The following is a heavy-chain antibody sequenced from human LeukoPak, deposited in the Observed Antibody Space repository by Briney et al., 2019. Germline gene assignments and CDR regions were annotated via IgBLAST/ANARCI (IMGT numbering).Heavy chain of an antibody. CDR2: IYHSGST. J-gene: IGHJ5*02. D-gene: IGHD3-3*01. CDR1: GGSFSGYY. V-gene: IGHV4-34*01. CDR3: ARVPYDLWSGYTKIWFDP. Sequence: SETLSLTCAHYGGSFSGYYWRWIRQPPGKGLEWIGEIYHSGSTNYNPSLKSRVTISVDTSKNQFSLKLSSVTAADTAVYYCARVPYDLWSGYTKIWFDPWGQGTLVTVSS.